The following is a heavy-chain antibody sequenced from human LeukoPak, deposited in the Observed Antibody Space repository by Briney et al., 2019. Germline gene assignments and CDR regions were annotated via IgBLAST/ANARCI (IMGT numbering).Heavy chain of an antibody. V-gene: IGHV3-30*18. CDR2: ISYDGSNK. J-gene: IGHJ4*02. Sequence: TGGSLRLSCAASGFTFSSYGMHWVRQAPGKGLEWVAVISYDGSNKCHADSVKGRFTISRDNSKNTLYLQMNSLRAEDTAVYYCAKDPDYWGQGTLVTVSS. CDR3: AKDPDY. CDR1: GFTFSSYG.